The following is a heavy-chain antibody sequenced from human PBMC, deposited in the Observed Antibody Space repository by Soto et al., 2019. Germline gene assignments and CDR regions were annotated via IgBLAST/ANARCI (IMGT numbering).Heavy chain of an antibody. D-gene: IGHD4-17*01. CDR1: GGSISTYY. J-gene: IGHJ4*02. CDR2: IYYSGST. V-gene: IGHV4-59*01. CDR3: ARVGGYYGDYPNSDY. Sequence: PSETLSLTCTISGGSISTYYWSWIRQPPGKGLEWLGNIYYSGSTNYNPSRKSRVTISVDTSKNLFSLKLSSVTAADTAVYYCARVGGYYGDYPNSDYWGQGTLVTVSS.